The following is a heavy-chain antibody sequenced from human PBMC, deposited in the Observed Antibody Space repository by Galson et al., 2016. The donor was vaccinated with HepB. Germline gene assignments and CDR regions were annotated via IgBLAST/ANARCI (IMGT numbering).Heavy chain of an antibody. CDR1: GFSFSYFG. D-gene: IGHD1-26*01. CDR2: IWSDGSNK. V-gene: IGHV3-33*03. CDR3: ASGVASGGSYYYLDV. Sequence: SLRLSCAASGFSFSYFGMHWVRQAPGKGLEWVAVIWSDGSNKYYADSVKGRFTISRDNSKNTVYLQMNSLRAEDTAVYYCASGVASGGSYYYLDVWGKGTTVTVSS. J-gene: IGHJ6*03.